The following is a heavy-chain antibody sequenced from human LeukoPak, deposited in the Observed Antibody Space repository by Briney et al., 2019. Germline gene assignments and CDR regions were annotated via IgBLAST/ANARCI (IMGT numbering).Heavy chain of an antibody. CDR1: GYTFTSYG. V-gene: IGHV1-18*01. J-gene: IGHJ4*02. Sequence: GASVKVSCKASGYTFTSYGISWVRQAPGQGLEWMGWISAYNGNTNYAQKLQGRVTMTTDTSTSTAYMELRSLRSDDTAMYYCARDQYCSGGSCHNFDYWGQGTLVTVSS. CDR2: ISAYNGNT. D-gene: IGHD2-15*01. CDR3: ARDQYCSGGSCHNFDY.